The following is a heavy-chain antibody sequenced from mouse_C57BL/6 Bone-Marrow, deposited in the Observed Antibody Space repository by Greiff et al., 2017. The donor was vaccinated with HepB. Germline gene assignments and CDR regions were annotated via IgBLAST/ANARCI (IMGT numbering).Heavy chain of an antibody. CDR2: IDPSDSYT. D-gene: IGHD2-1*01. V-gene: IGHV1-50*01. CDR3: VRDYGNPPGSYYFDY. J-gene: IGHJ2*01. CDR1: GYTFTSYW. Sequence: QVQLQQSGAELVKPGASVKLSCKASGYTFTSYWMQWVKQRPGQGLEWIGEIDPSDSYTNYNQKFKGKATLTVDTSSRTAYMQRRSLTSADSAVYDGVRDYGNPPGSYYFDYWGQGTTLTVSP.